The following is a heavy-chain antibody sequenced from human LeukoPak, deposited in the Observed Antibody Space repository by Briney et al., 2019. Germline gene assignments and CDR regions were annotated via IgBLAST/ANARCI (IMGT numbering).Heavy chain of an antibody. Sequence: WINAGNGNTKYSQKFQGRVTITRDTSASTAYMELSSLRSEDTAVYYCAREDYGSGSYYYWGQGTLVTVSS. CDR3: AREDYGSGSYYY. D-gene: IGHD3-10*01. CDR2: INAGNGNT. V-gene: IGHV1-3*01. J-gene: IGHJ4*02.